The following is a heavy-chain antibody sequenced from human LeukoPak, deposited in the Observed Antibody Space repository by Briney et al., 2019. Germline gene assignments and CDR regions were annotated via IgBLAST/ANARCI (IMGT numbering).Heavy chain of an antibody. D-gene: IGHD5-12*01. CDR2: IWYDGSNK. Sequence: GRSLRLSXAASGFTFSSYGMHWVRQAPGKGLEWVAVIWYDGSNKYYADSVKGRFTISRDNSKNTLYLQMNSLRAEDTAVYYCAKDQVEGWLPYFDYWGQGTLVTVSS. CDR1: GFTFSSYG. J-gene: IGHJ4*02. CDR3: AKDQVEGWLPYFDY. V-gene: IGHV3-33*06.